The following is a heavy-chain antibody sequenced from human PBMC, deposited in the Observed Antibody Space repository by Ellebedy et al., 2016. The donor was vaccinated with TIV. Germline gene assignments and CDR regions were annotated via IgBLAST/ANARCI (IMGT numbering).Heavy chain of an antibody. CDR1: GFNFNMFW. D-gene: IGHD3-10*01. V-gene: IGHV3-7*01. CDR2: IEPDGSEN. CDR3: ARVPNNFDGSGSYPPDY. J-gene: IGHJ4*02. Sequence: PGGSLRLSCAISGFNFNMFWMSWVRQAPGKGLEWVAHIEPDGSENNYVDSVKGRFTISRDNAYDSLDLQLNSLRAEDTAVYYCARVPNNFDGSGSYPPDYWGQGTLVTVSS.